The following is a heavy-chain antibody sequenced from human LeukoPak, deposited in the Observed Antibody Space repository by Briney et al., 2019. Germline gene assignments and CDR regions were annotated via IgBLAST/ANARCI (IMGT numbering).Heavy chain of an antibody. CDR2: IIPIFGTA. CDR1: GGTFSSYA. Sequence: ASVKVSCKASGGTFSSYAISWVRQAPGQGLEWMGGIIPIFGTANYAQKFQGRVTITADKSTSTAYMELSSLRSEDTAVYYCARNDGDYYDSSGYLLFGYWGQGTLVTVSS. V-gene: IGHV1-69*06. D-gene: IGHD3-22*01. J-gene: IGHJ4*02. CDR3: ARNDGDYYDSSGYLLFGY.